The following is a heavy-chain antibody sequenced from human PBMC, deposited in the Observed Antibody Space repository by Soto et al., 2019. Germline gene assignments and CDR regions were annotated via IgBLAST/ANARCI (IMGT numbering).Heavy chain of an antibody. CDR2: IIPIFGTA. CDR3: ARANYDSSGSYYYYGMDV. V-gene: IGHV1-69*13. J-gene: IGHJ6*02. D-gene: IGHD3-22*01. CDR1: GGTFSSYA. Sequence: GGPVKVSCKASGGTFSSYAISWVRQAPGQGLEWMGGIIPIFGTANYAQKFQGRVTITADESTSTAYMELSSLRSEDTAVYYCARANYDSSGSYYYYGMDVWGQGTTVTVSS.